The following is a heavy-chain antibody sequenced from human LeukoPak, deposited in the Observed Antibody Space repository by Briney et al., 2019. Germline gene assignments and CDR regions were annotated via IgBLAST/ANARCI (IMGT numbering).Heavy chain of an antibody. CDR2: IYYSGST. D-gene: IGHD3-9*01. J-gene: IGHJ4*02. V-gene: IGHV4-30-4*08. CDR1: GGSISSGDYY. CDR3: ALRYYDILTGYSEFDY. Sequence: SETLSLTCTVSGGSISSGDYYWGWIRQPPGKGLEWIGYIYYSGSTYYNPSLKSRVTISVDTSKNQFSLKLSSVTAAYTAVYYRALRYYDILTGYSEFDYWGQGTLVTVSS.